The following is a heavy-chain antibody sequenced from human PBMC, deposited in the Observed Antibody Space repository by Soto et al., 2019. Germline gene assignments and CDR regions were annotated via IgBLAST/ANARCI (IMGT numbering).Heavy chain of an antibody. D-gene: IGHD2-15*01. CDR2: ISHDGSDQ. J-gene: IGHJ4*02. CDR3: TRDRSLTVVVAGY. Sequence: HPGGSLRLSCAASGFTFRSYAMHWVRQAPGKGLEWVSFISHDGSDQYYADSVKGRFTISRDNSKNTVYLQMNSLRPDDTAVYYCTRDRSLTVVVAGYWGLGTLVTVS. CDR1: GFTFRSYA. V-gene: IGHV3-30*01.